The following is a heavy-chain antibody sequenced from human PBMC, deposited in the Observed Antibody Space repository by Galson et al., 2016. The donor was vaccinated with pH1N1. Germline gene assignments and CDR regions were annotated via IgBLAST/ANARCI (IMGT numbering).Heavy chain of an antibody. V-gene: IGHV3-30*02. CDR3: AKKMGFGYLLYNFDY. CDR1: GFTFSSYD. CDR2: IRYDGSNNDGSNK. J-gene: IGHJ4*02. Sequence: SLRLSCAASGFTFSSYDMHWVRQAPGKGLEWVAFIRYDGSNNDGSNKYYIDSVKGRFTVSRDNSKNTLYLQMRSLRAEDTAVYYCAKKMGFGYLLYNFDYWGQGTLVTVSS. D-gene: IGHD3-10*01.